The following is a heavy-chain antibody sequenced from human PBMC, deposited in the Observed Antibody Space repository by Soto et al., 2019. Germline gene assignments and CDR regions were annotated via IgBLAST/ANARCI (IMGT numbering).Heavy chain of an antibody. V-gene: IGHV3-23*01. CDR2: ISGSGGST. D-gene: IGHD6-25*01. Sequence: PWGSLRLSCAASGFTFSSYAMSWVRQAPGKGLEWVSAISGSGGSTYYADSVKGRFTISRDNSKNTLYLQMNSLRAEDTAVYYCAKGAGYYYYYGMDVWGQGTTVTVSS. CDR1: GFTFSSYA. CDR3: AKGAGYYYYYGMDV. J-gene: IGHJ6*02.